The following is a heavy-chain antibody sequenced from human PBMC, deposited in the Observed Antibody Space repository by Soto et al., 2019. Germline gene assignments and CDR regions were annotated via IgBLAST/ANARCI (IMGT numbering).Heavy chain of an antibody. J-gene: IGHJ4*02. D-gene: IGHD2-15*01. V-gene: IGHV2-5*01. Sequence: SGPTLVNPTQTLTLTCTFSGFSLSTSGVGVGWIRQPPGKALEWLALIYWNDDKRYSPSLKSRLTITKDTSKNQVVLTMTNMDPVDTATYYCAHSPLFCSGGGCYSVLVYYFDYWGQGTRVTVSS. CDR2: IYWNDDK. CDR1: GFSLSTSGVG. CDR3: AHSPLFCSGGGCYSVLVYYFDY.